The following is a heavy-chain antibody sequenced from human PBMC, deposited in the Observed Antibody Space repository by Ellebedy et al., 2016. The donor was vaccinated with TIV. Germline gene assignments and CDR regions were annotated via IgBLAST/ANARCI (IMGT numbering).Heavy chain of an antibody. D-gene: IGHD1-7*01. Sequence: ASVKVSXKASRYTFTSYDINWVRQATGQGLEWMGWMNPNSGNTGYAQKFQGRVTMTRNTSISTAYMELSSLRSEDTAVYYCARGPEGFLRYNWNYAAFDYWGQGTLVTVSS. V-gene: IGHV1-8*01. J-gene: IGHJ4*02. CDR2: MNPNSGNT. CDR3: ARGPEGFLRYNWNYAAFDY. CDR1: RYTFTSYD.